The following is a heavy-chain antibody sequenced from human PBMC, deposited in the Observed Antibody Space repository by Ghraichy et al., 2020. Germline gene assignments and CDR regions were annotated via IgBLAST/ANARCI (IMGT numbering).Heavy chain of an antibody. V-gene: IGHV3-23*01. D-gene: IGHD3-10*01. CDR1: GFTFSSYA. CDR2: ISPSGGST. Sequence: SLNISCAASGFTFSSYAMSWVRQAPGKGLEWVSVISPSGGSTYYAVSVKGRFTVSRDNSKNTLHLQMNSLRVEDTAVYFCAKPLWGSGSYHGMDVWGQGTTVTVSS. CDR3: AKPLWGSGSYHGMDV. J-gene: IGHJ6*02.